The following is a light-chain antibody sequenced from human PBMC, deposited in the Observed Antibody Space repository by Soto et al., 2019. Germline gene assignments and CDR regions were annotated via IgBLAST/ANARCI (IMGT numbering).Light chain of an antibody. V-gene: IGKV1-5*03. CDR2: KAS. CDR3: QQYKSFLWT. CDR1: QSVSSW. Sequence: DIQMTQSPSTLSASVGDRVTFTCRASQSVSSWVAWYQQKPGKAPNLLITKASSLESGVPSRFSGSGTGTEFTLTINGLQPDDFATYYCQQYKSFLWTFGQGTKVEIK. J-gene: IGKJ1*01.